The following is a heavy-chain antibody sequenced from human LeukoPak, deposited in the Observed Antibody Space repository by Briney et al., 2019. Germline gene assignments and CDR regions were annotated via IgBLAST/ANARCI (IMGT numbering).Heavy chain of an antibody. CDR2: ISGSGGST. CDR3: ARCYTYGTTWFGGLDV. V-gene: IGHV3-23*01. Sequence: GGSLSLSCAASGFTFSSYAMSWVRQAPGKGLEWVSAISGSGGSTYYADSVKGRFTISRDNSKNTLYLQMNSLRAEDTAVYYCARCYTYGTTWFGGLDVWGQGTTVTVSS. D-gene: IGHD3-10*01. CDR1: GFTFSSYA. J-gene: IGHJ6*02.